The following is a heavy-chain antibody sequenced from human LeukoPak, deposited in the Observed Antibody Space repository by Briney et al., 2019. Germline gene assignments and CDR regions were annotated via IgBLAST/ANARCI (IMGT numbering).Heavy chain of an antibody. Sequence: SETLSLTCAVSGGSISSSNWWSWVRQPPGKGLEWIGEIYHSGSTNYNPSLKSRVTISADTSKNHFSLKLSSVTAADTAVYYCARSLSPGVFWAFDYWGQGTLVTVSS. D-gene: IGHD7-27*01. CDR3: ARSLSPGVFWAFDY. V-gene: IGHV4-4*02. CDR2: IYHSGST. J-gene: IGHJ4*02. CDR1: GGSISSSNW.